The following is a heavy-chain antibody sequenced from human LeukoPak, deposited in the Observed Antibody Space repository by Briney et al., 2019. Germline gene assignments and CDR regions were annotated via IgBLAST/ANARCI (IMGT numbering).Heavy chain of an antibody. D-gene: IGHD5-18*01. J-gene: IGHJ4*02. CDR1: GFTFSSYA. CDR2: ISGSGGST. Sequence: GGSLRLSCAASGFTFSSYAMSWVRQAPGKGLEWVSAISGSGGSTYYADSVKGRFTISRDNSKNTLYLQMNSLRAEDTAVYYCAKEGQLWFPRYQRDPSPFDYWGQGTLVTVSS. V-gene: IGHV3-23*01. CDR3: AKEGQLWFPRYQRDPSPFDY.